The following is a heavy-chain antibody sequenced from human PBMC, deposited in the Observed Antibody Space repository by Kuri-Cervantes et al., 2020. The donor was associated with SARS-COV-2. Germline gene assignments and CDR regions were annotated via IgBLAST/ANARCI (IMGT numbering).Heavy chain of an antibody. CDR2: IYYSGST. CDR3: ARYGSGYQEDDAFDI. J-gene: IGHJ3*02. CDR1: GGSISSSSYY. D-gene: IGHD3-22*01. V-gene: IGHV4-39*01. Sequence: SEPLSLPCTVSGGSISSSSYYGGWIRQPPGKGLEWIGSIYYSGSTYYNPSLKSRVTISVDTSKNQFSLKLSSVTAADTAVYYCARYGSGYQEDDAFDIWGQGTMVTVSS.